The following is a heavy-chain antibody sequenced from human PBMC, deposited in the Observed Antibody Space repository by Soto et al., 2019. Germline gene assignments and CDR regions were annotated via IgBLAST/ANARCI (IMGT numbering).Heavy chain of an antibody. Sequence: VQLVGSGGGVVQPGRSLRLSCKASGFPFDSHSMHWVRQAPGKGLEWVAVITFDGDKKFYTDSVTGRFTISRDNSKDTLWLQMNSLRPEDTAVYYCVRILGVNQKFPFFYGMDLWGQGTAVTVTS. CDR2: ITFDGDKK. CDR3: VRILGVNQKFPFFYGMDL. J-gene: IGHJ6*02. V-gene: IGHV3-30-3*01. CDR1: GFPFDSHS. D-gene: IGHD3-3*01.